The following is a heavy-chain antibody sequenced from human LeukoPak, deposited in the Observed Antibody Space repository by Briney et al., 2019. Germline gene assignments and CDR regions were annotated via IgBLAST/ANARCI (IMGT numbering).Heavy chain of an antibody. CDR2: ISSSSSYI. V-gene: IGHV3-21*01. Sequence: GGSLRLSCAASGFTLSSYSMNWVRQAPGKGLEWVSSISSSSSYIYYADSVKGRFTISRDNAKNSLYLQMNSLRAEDTAVYYCAREGRRLRFRYFDLWGRGTLVTVSS. CDR1: GFTLSSYS. J-gene: IGHJ2*01. CDR3: AREGRRLRFRYFDL. D-gene: IGHD5-12*01.